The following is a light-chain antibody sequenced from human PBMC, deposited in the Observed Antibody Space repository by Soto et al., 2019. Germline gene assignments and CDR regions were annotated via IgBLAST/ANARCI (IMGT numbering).Light chain of an antibody. V-gene: IGKV3-15*01. J-gene: IGKJ1*01. Sequence: TQSPATLSVSPGERATLSCRASQSVTSNVAWYQQKPGQTPKLLIYGASARPTAIPARFSGSGSGTEFTLTISSLQSEDFAVYYCQQYDNWPRTFGQGTKVDIK. CDR2: GAS. CDR3: QQYDNWPRT. CDR1: QSVTSN.